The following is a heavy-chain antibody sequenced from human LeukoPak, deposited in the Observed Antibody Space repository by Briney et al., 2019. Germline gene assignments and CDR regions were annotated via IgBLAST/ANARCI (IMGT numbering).Heavy chain of an antibody. Sequence: PGGSLTLSCAASGITVSTFWSHWVRQAPGQGLVWVSRINVDGSVTNYADSAEGRFTISRDNTKNMLYLQMNDLRAEDTAVYYCVTDRYYDSAFGDWGQATLVTVSS. V-gene: IGHV3-74*01. D-gene: IGHD3-16*01. CDR2: INVDGSVT. J-gene: IGHJ4*02. CDR3: VTDRYYDSAFGD. CDR1: GITVSTFW.